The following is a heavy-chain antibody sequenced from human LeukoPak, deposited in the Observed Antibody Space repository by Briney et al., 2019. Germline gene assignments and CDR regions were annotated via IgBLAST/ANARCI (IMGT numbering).Heavy chain of an antibody. V-gene: IGHV1-18*01. CDR1: GYTFTIYG. J-gene: IGHJ5*02. Sequence: ASVNVSCTASGYTFTIYGISWVRQAPGQGLEWMGWISAYNGNTNYAQKLQGRVTMTTDTSTSTAYMELRSLRSDDTAVYYCAREGPFRSFDPWGQGTLVTVSS. CDR2: ISAYNGNT. CDR3: AREGPFRSFDP.